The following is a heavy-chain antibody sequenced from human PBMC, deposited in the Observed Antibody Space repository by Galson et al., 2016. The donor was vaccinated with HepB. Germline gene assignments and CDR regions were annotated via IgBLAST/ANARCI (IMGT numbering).Heavy chain of an antibody. J-gene: IGHJ5*02. Sequence: CAISGDSVSSNKVVWNWIRQSPSRGLEWLGRTYLRAMWYNDYASSVRSRITINPDISKNQFSLQLNSVTPEDTAVYYCARGVTTQAGWNWFDPWGKGPRSPSPQ. CDR1: GDSVSSNKVV. CDR3: ARGVTTQAGWNWFDP. V-gene: IGHV6-1*01. CDR2: TYLRAMWYN. D-gene: IGHD2-21*02.